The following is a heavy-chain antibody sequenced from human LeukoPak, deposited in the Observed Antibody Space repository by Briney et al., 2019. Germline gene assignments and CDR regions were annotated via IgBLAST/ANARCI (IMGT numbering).Heavy chain of an antibody. CDR3: AKDPRSLTGTTFFDY. V-gene: IGHV3-23*01. J-gene: IGHJ4*02. CDR1: GFTFSSYA. D-gene: IGHD1-20*01. Sequence: GGSLRLSCAASGFTFSSYAMSWVRQAPGKGLEWVSAISGSGRSTHYADSVKGRFTISRDNSRNTLYLQMNSQRAEDTAVYYCAKDPRSLTGTTFFDYWGQGTLVIVSS. CDR2: ISGSGRST.